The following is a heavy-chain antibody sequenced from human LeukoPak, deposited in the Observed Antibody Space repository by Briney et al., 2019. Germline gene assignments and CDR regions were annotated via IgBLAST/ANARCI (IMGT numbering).Heavy chain of an antibody. Sequence: PGGSLRLSCAASGFTFNRYSMNWVRQAPGKGLEWVSYISSSGTTIYYADSVQGRFTVSRDNAKNSLCLQMNSLAVEDTALYYCTTPAAGPRAEYSQYWGQGTLVTVST. CDR1: GFTFNRYS. J-gene: IGHJ1*01. D-gene: IGHD6-13*01. V-gene: IGHV3-48*04. CDR2: ISSSGTTI. CDR3: TTPAAGPRAEYSQY.